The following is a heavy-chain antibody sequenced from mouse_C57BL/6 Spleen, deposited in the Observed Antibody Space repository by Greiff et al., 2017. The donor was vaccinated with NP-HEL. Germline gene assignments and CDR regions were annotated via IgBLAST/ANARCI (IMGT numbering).Heavy chain of an antibody. CDR3: TKFGYDYDEDYAMDY. V-gene: IGHV1-52*01. CDR2: IDPSDSET. D-gene: IGHD2-4*01. CDR1: GYTFTSYW. Sequence: VQLQQPGAELVRPGSSVKLSCKASGYTFTSYWMHWVKQRPIQGLEWIGNIDPSDSETHYNQKFKDKATLTVDKSSSTAYMQLSSLTSEDSAVYYCTKFGYDYDEDYAMDYWGQGTSVTVSS. J-gene: IGHJ4*01.